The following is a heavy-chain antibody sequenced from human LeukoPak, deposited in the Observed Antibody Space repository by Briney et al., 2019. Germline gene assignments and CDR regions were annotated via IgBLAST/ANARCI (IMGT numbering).Heavy chain of an antibody. CDR2: IYPGDSDT. V-gene: IGHV5-51*01. D-gene: IGHD3-22*01. J-gene: IGHJ4*02. Sequence: GASLKISCKGSGYSFTSYWIGWVRQMPGKGLEWMGIIYPGDSDTRYSPSFQGQVTISADKSISTAYLQWSSLKASDTAMYYCARYYYDSSAKSWYFDYWGQGTLVTVSS. CDR1: GYSFTSYW. CDR3: ARYYYDSSAKSWYFDY.